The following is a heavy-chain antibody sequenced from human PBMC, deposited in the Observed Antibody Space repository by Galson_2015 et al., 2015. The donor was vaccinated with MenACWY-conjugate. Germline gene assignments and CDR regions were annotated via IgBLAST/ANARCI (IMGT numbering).Heavy chain of an antibody. Sequence: QSGAEVKKPGKSLKISCKGSGYSFSTYWIAWVRQLPGKGLEWMGLISPGDSNTRYSPAFHGQVTISADKSISTAYLQLHSLQASDTAMYYCARHPPGGRGMDVWGQGTTVTVSS. CDR1: GYSFSTYW. CDR3: ARHPPGGRGMDV. J-gene: IGHJ6*02. CDR2: ISPGDSNT. V-gene: IGHV5-51*01. D-gene: IGHD1-26*01.